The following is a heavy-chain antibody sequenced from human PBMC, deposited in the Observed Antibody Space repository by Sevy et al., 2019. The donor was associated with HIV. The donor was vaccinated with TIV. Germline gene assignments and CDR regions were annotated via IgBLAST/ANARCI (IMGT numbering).Heavy chain of an antibody. J-gene: IGHJ6*02. CDR2: INPNSGGT. CDR3: ASSDDYSNYYYYGMDV. CDR1: GYTFTGYY. V-gene: IGHV1-2*02. D-gene: IGHD4-4*01. Sequence: ASVKVSCKASGYTFTGYYMHWVRQAPGQGLEWMGWINPNSGGTNYAQKFQGRVTMTRDTSISTASMELSRLRSDDTAVYYCASSDDYSNYYYYGMDVWGQGTTVTVSS.